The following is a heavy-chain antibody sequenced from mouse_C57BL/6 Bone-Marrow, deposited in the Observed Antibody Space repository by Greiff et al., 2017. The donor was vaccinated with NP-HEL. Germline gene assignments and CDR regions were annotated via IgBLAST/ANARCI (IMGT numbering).Heavy chain of an antibody. V-gene: IGHV1-54*01. CDR2: INPGSGGT. CDR3: ARDYDDDGFAY. CDR1: GYTFTNYL. Sequence: VKLQESGAELVRPGTSVKVSCKASGYTFTNYLIEWVKQRPGQGLEWIGVINPGSGGTNYNEKFKGKATLTADKSSSTAYMQLSSLTSEESAVYFCARDYDDDGFAYWGQGTLVTVSA. J-gene: IGHJ3*01. D-gene: IGHD2-4*01.